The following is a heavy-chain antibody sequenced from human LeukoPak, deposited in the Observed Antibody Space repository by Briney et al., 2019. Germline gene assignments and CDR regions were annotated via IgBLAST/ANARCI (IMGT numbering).Heavy chain of an antibody. CDR1: GFTFSNAW. J-gene: IGHJ4*02. D-gene: IGHD3/OR15-3a*01. CDR3: TTDVSSDFLGFDY. CDR2: IKSKTDGGTT. Sequence: GGSLRLSCAASGFTFSNAWMSWVRQAPGKGLEWVGRIKSKTDGGTTDYAAPVKGRFTISRDDSKNTLYLQMNSLKTEDTAVYYCTTDVSSDFLGFDYWGQGTLVTVSS. V-gene: IGHV3-15*01.